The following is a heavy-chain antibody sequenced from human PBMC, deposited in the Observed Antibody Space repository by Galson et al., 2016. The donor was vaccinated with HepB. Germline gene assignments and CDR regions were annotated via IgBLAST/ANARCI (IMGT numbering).Heavy chain of an antibody. J-gene: IGHJ4*02. Sequence: SLRLSCAASGFTFSXXXMSXXXQAXXXGLXXVAXXXQDXXXNXXVDSXXGRFTISRDNAKNSLYLQMNSLRVEDTALYYCARDTAVVGIDCWGQGTLVTVSS. D-gene: IGHD5-18*01. CDR3: ARDTAVVGIDC. V-gene: IGHV3-7*03. CDR1: GFTFSXXX. CDR2: XXQDXXXN.